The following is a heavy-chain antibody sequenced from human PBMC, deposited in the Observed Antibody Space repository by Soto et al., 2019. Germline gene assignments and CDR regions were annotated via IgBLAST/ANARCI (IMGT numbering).Heavy chain of an antibody. Sequence: PSETLSLTCAVSGGSISSSNWWSWVRQPPGKGLEWIGEIYHSGSTNYNPSLKSRVTISVDKSKNQFSLKLSSVTAADTAVYYCARSMNSGYSAQEDWGQGALVTVSS. CDR2: IYHSGST. CDR3: ARSMNSGYSAQED. V-gene: IGHV4-4*02. D-gene: IGHD5-12*01. CDR1: GGSISSSNW. J-gene: IGHJ4*02.